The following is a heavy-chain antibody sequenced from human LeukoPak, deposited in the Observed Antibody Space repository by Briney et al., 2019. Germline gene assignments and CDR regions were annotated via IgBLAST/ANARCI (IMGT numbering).Heavy chain of an antibody. CDR2: IIPILGIA. Sequence: SSVKLSCKASGDTFTSYAISWVRQAPRQGLEWMGRIIPILGIANYAQKFQGRVTITADKSTSTAYMELSSLRSEDTAVYYCARSPIVATTDFDYWGQGTLVTVSS. CDR1: GDTFTSYA. J-gene: IGHJ4*02. D-gene: IGHD5-12*01. CDR3: ARSPIVATTDFDY. V-gene: IGHV1-69*04.